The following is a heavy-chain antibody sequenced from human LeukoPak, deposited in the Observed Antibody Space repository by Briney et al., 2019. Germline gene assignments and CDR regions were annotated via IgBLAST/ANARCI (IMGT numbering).Heavy chain of an antibody. J-gene: IGHJ4*02. V-gene: IGHV5-51*01. Sequence: RGASLQISCKGSGSIFTSYWIGWVRQLPGKGLEWMGIIYPGDSDTRYSPSFQGQVTISADKSISTAYLQWSSLKASDTAMYYCARHSGSSNEGFDYWGQGTLVTVSS. CDR3: ARHSGSSNEGFDY. CDR1: GSIFTSYW. CDR2: IYPGDSDT. D-gene: IGHD1-26*01.